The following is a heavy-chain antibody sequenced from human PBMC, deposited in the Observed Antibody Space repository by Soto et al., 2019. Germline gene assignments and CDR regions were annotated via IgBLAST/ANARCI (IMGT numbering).Heavy chain of an antibody. CDR2: IAGGXXYX. CDR3: AADATAWQQMVPSDY. J-gene: IGHJ4*02. V-gene: IGHV1-58*01. D-gene: IGHD2-8*01. Sequence: SVKVSRKASGFTFTHSAFQVVRQARGQRMEWIGWIAGGXXYXXXXXRXXXRVTLTRDMSTATTYMELSRLTSEDTAIYYCAADATAWQQMVPSDYWGQGTLVTVSS. CDR1: GFTFTHSA.